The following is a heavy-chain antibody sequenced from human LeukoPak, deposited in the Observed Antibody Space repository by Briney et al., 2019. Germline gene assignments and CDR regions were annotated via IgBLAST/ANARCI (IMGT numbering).Heavy chain of an antibody. Sequence: GGSLRLSCAASGFTFISYWMHWVRQAPGKGLVWVSRINGYGSSTDFADSVEGRFTISRDNAKNTLYLQMNSLRAEDTAVYYCARDAPGNTALDYWGQGTLVTVSS. CDR3: ARDAPGNTALDY. CDR2: INGYGSST. V-gene: IGHV3-74*01. J-gene: IGHJ4*02. CDR1: GFTFISYW. D-gene: IGHD5-18*01.